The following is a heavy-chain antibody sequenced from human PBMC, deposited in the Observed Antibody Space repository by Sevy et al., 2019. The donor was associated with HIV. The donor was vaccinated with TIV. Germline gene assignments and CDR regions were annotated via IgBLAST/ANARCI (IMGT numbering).Heavy chain of an antibody. D-gene: IGHD3-3*01. Sequence: ASVKVSCKASGGTFSSYAISWVRQAPGQGLEWMGGIIPIFGTANYAQKFQGRVTITADESTSTAYMELSGLRSEDTAVYYCARGTIFGVVIGYYYYGMDVWGQGTTVTVSS. CDR3: ARGTIFGVVIGYYYYGMDV. V-gene: IGHV1-69*13. CDR1: GGTFSSYA. CDR2: IIPIFGTA. J-gene: IGHJ6*02.